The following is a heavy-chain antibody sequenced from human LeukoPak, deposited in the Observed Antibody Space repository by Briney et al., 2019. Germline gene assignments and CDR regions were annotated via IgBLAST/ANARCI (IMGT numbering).Heavy chain of an antibody. CDR3: AKDVAGYSSGWFLWYFDY. V-gene: IGHV3-48*01. CDR1: GFTFSSCS. D-gene: IGHD6-19*01. Sequence: GGSLRLSCAASGFTFSSCSMNWVRQAPGKGLEWVSYISSSSSTIYYADSVKGRFTISRDNAKNSLYLQMNSLRAEDTAVYYCAKDVAGYSSGWFLWYFDYWGQGTLVTVSS. J-gene: IGHJ4*02. CDR2: ISSSSSTI.